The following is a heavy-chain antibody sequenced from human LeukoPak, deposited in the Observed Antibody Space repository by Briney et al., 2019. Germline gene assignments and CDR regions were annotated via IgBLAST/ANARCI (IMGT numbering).Heavy chain of an antibody. CDR3: ARDYPYSGYDYGPFDY. J-gene: IGHJ4*02. Sequence: PGGSLRLSCAASGFSISSNSMNWVRQAPGKGLEWVSSISSSSNYIYYADSVKGRFTMSRDNAKNSLYLQMNSLRAEDTAVYYCARDYPYSGYDYGPFDYWGQGTLVTVSS. CDR1: GFSISSNS. V-gene: IGHV3-21*01. CDR2: ISSSSNYI. D-gene: IGHD5-12*01.